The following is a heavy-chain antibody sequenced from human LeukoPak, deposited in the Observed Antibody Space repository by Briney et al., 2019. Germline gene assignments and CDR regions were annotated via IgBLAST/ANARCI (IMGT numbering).Heavy chain of an antibody. J-gene: IGHJ3*01. D-gene: IGHD3-22*01. CDR2: IEVDGGLK. CDR3: ARDANYYDTSRNYYDAFDL. CDR1: GFTFSSYW. Sequence: GSLRLSCAASGFTFSSYWMTWIRQAPGKGLEWVANIEVDGGLKYYVDSVKDRFTIFRDNAKNSLNLQMNSLTAEDTAVYYCARDANYYDTSRNYYDAFDLWGQGTVVTVS. V-gene: IGHV3-7*01.